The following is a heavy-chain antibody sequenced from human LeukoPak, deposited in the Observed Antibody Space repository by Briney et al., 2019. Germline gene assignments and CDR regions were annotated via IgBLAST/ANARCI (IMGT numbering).Heavy chain of an antibody. Sequence: PSETLSLTCTVSGGSISSYYWSWIRQPPGKGLEWIGYIYYSGSTSYNPSLKSRVTISVDTSKNQFSLNLRSVTAADTAVYYCARAGSGYYVLDHWGQGTLVTVSS. CDR1: GGSISSYY. CDR2: IYYSGST. V-gene: IGHV4-59*01. D-gene: IGHD5-12*01. CDR3: ARAGSGYYVLDH. J-gene: IGHJ4*02.